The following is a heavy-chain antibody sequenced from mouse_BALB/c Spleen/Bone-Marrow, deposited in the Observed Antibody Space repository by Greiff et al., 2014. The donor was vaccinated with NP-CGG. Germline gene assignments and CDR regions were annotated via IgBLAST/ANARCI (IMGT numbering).Heavy chain of an antibody. Sequence: VQLQQSGAELAKPGASVKMSCKASGYTFTSYWMHWVKQRPGQGLEWIGYINPSTGYTEYNQKFKDKATLTADKSSSTAYMQLSSLTSEDPAVYYCAREGYYGSPFAYWGQGTLVTVSA. D-gene: IGHD1-1*01. CDR3: AREGYYGSPFAY. J-gene: IGHJ3*01. CDR1: GYTFTSYW. V-gene: IGHV1-7*01. CDR2: INPSTGYT.